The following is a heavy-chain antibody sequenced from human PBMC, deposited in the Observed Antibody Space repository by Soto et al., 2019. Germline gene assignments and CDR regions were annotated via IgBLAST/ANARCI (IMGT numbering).Heavy chain of an antibody. V-gene: IGHV3-74*01. D-gene: IGHD1-26*01. CDR2: IAYDESTT. CDR3: ARGGGSHAHPPDY. Sequence: GGSLRLSCAASGFTFSNYWVHWIRQAPGKGLVWVSRIAYDESTTTYADSVKGRFTISRDNAKNTLYLQMNSLRAEDTAVYYCARGGGSHAHPPDYWGQGTLVTSPQ. J-gene: IGHJ4*02. CDR1: GFTFSNYW.